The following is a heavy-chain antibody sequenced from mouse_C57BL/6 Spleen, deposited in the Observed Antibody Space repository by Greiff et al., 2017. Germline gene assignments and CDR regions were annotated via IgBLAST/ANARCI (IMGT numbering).Heavy chain of an antibody. CDR3: TTWTARATSFDY. J-gene: IGHJ2*01. V-gene: IGHV14-4*01. Sequence: EVQLQQSGAELVRPGASVKLSCTASGFNIKDDYMHWVKQRPEQGLEWIGWIDPENGDTEYASKFQGKATITADTSSNTAYLQLSSLTSEDTAVYYCTTWTARATSFDYWGQGTTLTVSS. CDR1: GFNIKDDY. D-gene: IGHD3-2*01. CDR2: IDPENGDT.